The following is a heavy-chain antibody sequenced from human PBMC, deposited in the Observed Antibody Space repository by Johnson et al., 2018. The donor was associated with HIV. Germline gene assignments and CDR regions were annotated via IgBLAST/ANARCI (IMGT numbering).Heavy chain of an antibody. CDR3: AKDDNLGVWYSDAFDV. V-gene: IGHV3-30*04. Sequence: QVQLVESGGGVVQPGRSLRLSCAASGFTFSSYAMHWVRQAPGKGLEWVAVIWYDGSNKYYADSVKGRFTMSRDNSKNTLYLHMKSLRPEDTSIYYCAKDDNLGVWYSDAFDVWGQGTVVTVSS. CDR2: IWYDGSNK. D-gene: IGHD6-19*01. CDR1: GFTFSSYA. J-gene: IGHJ3*01.